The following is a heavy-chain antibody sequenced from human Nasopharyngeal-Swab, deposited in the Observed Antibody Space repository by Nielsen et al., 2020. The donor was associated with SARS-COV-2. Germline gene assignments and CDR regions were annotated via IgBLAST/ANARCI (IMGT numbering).Heavy chain of an antibody. CDR3: ARDPAFYYYGSADY. D-gene: IGHD3-10*01. V-gene: IGHV3-21*01. Sequence: GGSLRLSCAVSGFTFSSYSMNWVRQAPGKGLEWVSSISSSSSYIYYADSLKGRFTISRDNAKNSLYLQMNSLRAEDTALYYCARDPAFYYYGSADYWGQGTLVTVSS. CDR1: GFTFSSYS. CDR2: ISSSSSYI. J-gene: IGHJ4*02.